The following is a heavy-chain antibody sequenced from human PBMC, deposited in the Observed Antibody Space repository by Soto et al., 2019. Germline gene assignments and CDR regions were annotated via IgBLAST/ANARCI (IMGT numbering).Heavy chain of an antibody. J-gene: IGHJ4*02. Sequence: QLVQPGAEVKKPGASVKVSCKASGYTFTGSYIHWVRQAPGQGLEWMGWINPNSGGTNFAQKFRGRVTMTRDTSISTAYMEVSNLRSDDTAVYYCARDLRDDFTQYFDYWGQGTLVTVSS. D-gene: IGHD2-21*02. CDR1: GYTFTGSY. CDR2: INPNSGGT. V-gene: IGHV1-2*02. CDR3: ARDLRDDFTQYFDY.